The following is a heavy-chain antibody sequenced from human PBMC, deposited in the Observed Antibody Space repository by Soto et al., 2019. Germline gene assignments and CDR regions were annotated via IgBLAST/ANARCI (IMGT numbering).Heavy chain of an antibody. V-gene: IGHV1-69*02. CDR2: IIPILGIA. J-gene: IGHJ4*02. Sequence: ASVKDSCKASGGTFSSYTISWVRQAPGQGIEWMGRIIPILGIANYAQKFQGRVTITADKSTSTAYMELSSLRSEDTAVYYCARGPIGQQLPPFDYWGQGTLVTVSS. D-gene: IGHD6-13*01. CDR1: GGTFSSYT. CDR3: ARGPIGQQLPPFDY.